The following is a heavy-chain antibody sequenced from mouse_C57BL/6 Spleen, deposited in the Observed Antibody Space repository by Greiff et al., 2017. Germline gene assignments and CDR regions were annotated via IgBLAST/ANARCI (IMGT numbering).Heavy chain of an antibody. CDR2: IDPEDGDT. CDR3: TSGYGDYFDY. V-gene: IGHV14-1*01. CDR1: GFNIKDYY. J-gene: IGHJ2*01. Sequence: EVQLQQSGAELVRPGASVKLSCTASGFNIKDYYMHWVKQRPEQGLEWIGRIDPEDGDTEYAPKFQGKATMTADTSSNTAYLQPSSLTSEDTAVDYYTSGYGDYFDYWGQGTTLTVSS. D-gene: IGHD3-1*01.